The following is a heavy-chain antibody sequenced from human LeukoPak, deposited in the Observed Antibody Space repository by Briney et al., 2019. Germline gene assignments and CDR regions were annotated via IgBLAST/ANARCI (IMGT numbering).Heavy chain of an antibody. J-gene: IGHJ6*02. CDR1: GFSFRTFG. D-gene: IGHD2/OR15-2a*01. V-gene: IGHV3-30*18. Sequence: GRSLRLSCAASGFSFRTFGMHWVRQAPGKGLEWVAIISYDGSNEAYADSVKGRFSISRDNSKNTPYLQMNSLRPEDTAVYYCAKDQHCDSNSLDVWGPGTTVTVSS. CDR3: AKDQHCDSNSLDV. CDR2: ISYDGSNE.